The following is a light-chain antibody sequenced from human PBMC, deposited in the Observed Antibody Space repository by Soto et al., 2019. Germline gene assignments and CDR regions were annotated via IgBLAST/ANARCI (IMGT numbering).Light chain of an antibody. J-gene: IGKJ5*01. CDR3: QQRNIWPPVT. CDR1: ASVTNY. CDR2: GPF. V-gene: IGKV3-11*01. Sequence: EIVLTQSRATLSLSPGERSNLSCMAGASVTNYSACYQQKPGQPPRLLVYGPFNRAAGIPARFSGSGSGTDFTLTISSLELDDSAAYYCQQRNIWPPVTFGQGTRLEIK.